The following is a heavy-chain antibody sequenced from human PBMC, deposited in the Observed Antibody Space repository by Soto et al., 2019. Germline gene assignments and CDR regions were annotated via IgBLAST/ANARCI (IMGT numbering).Heavy chain of an antibody. CDR2: IYPGDSDT. J-gene: IGHJ6*02. CDR3: ARHRTPPGPSAPRGSYYYGMDV. V-gene: IGHV5-51*01. CDR1: GYSFTSYW. D-gene: IGHD3-10*01. Sequence: GESLKISCKGSGYSFTSYWIGWVRQMPGKGLEWMGIIYPGDSDTRYSPSFQGQVTISADKSISTAYLQWSSLKASDTAMYYCARHRTPPGPSAPRGSYYYGMDVWGQGTTVTVSS.